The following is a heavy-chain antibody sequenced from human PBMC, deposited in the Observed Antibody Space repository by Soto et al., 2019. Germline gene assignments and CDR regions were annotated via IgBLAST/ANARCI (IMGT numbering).Heavy chain of an antibody. J-gene: IGHJ5*02. CDR1: GFTFSSYA. CDR3: AKDMDCSSTSCYNWFDP. D-gene: IGHD2-2*01. Sequence: PGGSLRLSCAASGFTFSSYAMSWVRQAPGKGLEWVSAISGSGGSTYYADSVKGRFTISRDNSKNTLYLQMNSLRAEDTAVYYCAKDMDCSSTSCYNWFDPWGQGTLVTVSS. V-gene: IGHV3-23*01. CDR2: ISGSGGST.